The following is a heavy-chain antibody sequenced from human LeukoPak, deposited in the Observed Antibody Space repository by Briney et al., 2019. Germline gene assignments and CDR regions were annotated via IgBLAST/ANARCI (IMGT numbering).Heavy chain of an antibody. Sequence: GESLKISCKGSGYSFTDYWIAWVRQMPGRGLEWMGMIYPDDSDTTYSPSFQGHVTISADKSISTAYLQWSSLEASDTAMYYCARRAYYYASGSYIWLDPWGQGTLVTVSS. J-gene: IGHJ5*02. CDR1: GYSFTDYW. V-gene: IGHV5-51*01. D-gene: IGHD3-10*01. CDR2: IYPDDSDT. CDR3: ARRAYYYASGSYIWLDP.